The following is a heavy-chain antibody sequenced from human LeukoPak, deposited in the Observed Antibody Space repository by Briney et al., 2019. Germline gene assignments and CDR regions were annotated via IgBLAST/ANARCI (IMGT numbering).Heavy chain of an antibody. D-gene: IGHD1-7*01. Sequence: PSETLSLTCTVSGGSIGSNSHCWAWIRQAPGKELEGIGTIYYDGTTYYNPSLKSRVTMSGDTSKNQFSLKLSSVTAADTAVYYCARGLPRGSYNWNYVPDWYFDLWGRGTLVTVSS. CDR1: GGSIGSNSHC. J-gene: IGHJ2*01. CDR2: IYYDGTT. V-gene: IGHV4-39*01. CDR3: ARGLPRGSYNWNYVPDWYFDL.